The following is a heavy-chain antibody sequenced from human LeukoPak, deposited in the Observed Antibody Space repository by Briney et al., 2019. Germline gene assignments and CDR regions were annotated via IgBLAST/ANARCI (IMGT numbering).Heavy chain of an antibody. J-gene: IGHJ4*02. D-gene: IGHD3-22*01. CDR2: ISGSGGAT. CDR1: GFIFSSYA. Sequence: GGSLRLSCAASGFIFSSYAMSWVRQAPGKGLEWVSIISGSGGATSYADPVKGRFTISRDNSKNTLYLQMDSLRAEDTATYYYVKDLGYYNSRSYSNYWGQGTLVTVSS. V-gene: IGHV3-23*01. CDR3: VKDLGYYNSRSYSNY.